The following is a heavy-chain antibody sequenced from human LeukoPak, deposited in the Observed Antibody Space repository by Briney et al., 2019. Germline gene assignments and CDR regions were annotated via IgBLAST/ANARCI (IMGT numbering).Heavy chain of an antibody. CDR2: INPSGGST. CDR3: ARLYQLDPRWGPEFDY. Sequence: ASVTVSCKASGYTFTSYYMHWVRQAPGQGLEWMGIINPSGGSTSYAQKFQGRVTMTRDTSTSTVYMELSSLRSEDTAVYYCARLYQLDPRWGPEFDYWGQGTLVTVSS. CDR1: GYTFTSYY. D-gene: IGHD4-23*01. J-gene: IGHJ4*02. V-gene: IGHV1-46*01.